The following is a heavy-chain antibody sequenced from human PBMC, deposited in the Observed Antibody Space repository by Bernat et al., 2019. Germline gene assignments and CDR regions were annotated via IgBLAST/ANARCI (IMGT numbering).Heavy chain of an antibody. D-gene: IGHD3-22*01. CDR3: ATRLGLSYYGSSGYPISGFDY. CDR1: GYTLTELS. Sequence: QVQLVQSGAEVKKPGASVKVSCKVSGYTLTELSMHWVRQAPGKGLEWMGGFDPEDGETIYAQKFQGRVTMTEETSTDTAYMELSSLGSEDTAVYYCATRLGLSYYGSSGYPISGFDYWGQGALVTVSS. CDR2: FDPEDGET. V-gene: IGHV1-24*01. J-gene: IGHJ4*02.